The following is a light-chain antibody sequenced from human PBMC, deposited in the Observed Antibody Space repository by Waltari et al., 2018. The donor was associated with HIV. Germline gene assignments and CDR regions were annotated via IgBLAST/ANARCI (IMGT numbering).Light chain of an antibody. CDR2: DST. CDR3: QQRHDWPPLT. J-gene: IGKJ4*01. Sequence: EIVLTQSPAILSLSPGERATLSCRASRSVSSYLAWYHQRPVQAPRLLIYDSTHRAAGIPARFSGSGSTTDFTLTISSLEPEDFGVYYCQQRHDWPPLTFGGGTKVEIK. V-gene: IGKV3-11*01. CDR1: RSVSSY.